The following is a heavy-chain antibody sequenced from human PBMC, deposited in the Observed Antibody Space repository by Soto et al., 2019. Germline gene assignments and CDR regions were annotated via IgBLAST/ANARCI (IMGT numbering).Heavy chain of an antibody. D-gene: IGHD3-22*01. CDR2: IAYDGRNK. CDR3: ARSYYDSSASYASYGMDV. Sequence: PGGSLRLSCAASGFTFSSYAMHWVRQAPGKGLEWVAVIAYDGRNKYYADSVKGRFTISRDNSKNTLYLQMNSLRAEDTAVYYFARSYYDSSASYASYGMDVWGQGTTVTVSS. CDR1: GFTFSSYA. J-gene: IGHJ6*02. V-gene: IGHV3-30*04.